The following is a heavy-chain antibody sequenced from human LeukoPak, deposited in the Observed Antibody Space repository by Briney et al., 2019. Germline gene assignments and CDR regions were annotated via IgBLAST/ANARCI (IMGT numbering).Heavy chain of an antibody. J-gene: IGHJ5*02. V-gene: IGHV3-23*01. CDR2: ISGSGGST. D-gene: IGHD2-2*01. CDR3: AKYAGYIVVVPAAALS. Sequence: GGSLRLSCAASGFTFSSYAMSWVRQAPGKGLEWVSAISGSGGSTYYADSVKGRFTISRDNSKNTLYLQMNSLRAEDAAVYYCAKYAGYIVVVPAAALSWGQGTLVTVSS. CDR1: GFTFSSYA.